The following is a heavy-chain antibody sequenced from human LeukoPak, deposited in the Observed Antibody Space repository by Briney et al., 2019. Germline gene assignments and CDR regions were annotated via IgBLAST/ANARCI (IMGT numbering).Heavy chain of an antibody. CDR1: GYTFTSYY. J-gene: IGHJ4*02. CDR3: ARTTNYYDSSGYYEN. CDR2: INPSGGST. Sequence: ASVKVSCKASGYTFTSYYMHWVRQAPGQGLEWMGIINPSGGSTSYAQKFQGRVAMTRDTSTCTVYMELSSLRSEDTAVYYCARTTNYYDSSGYYENWGQGTLVTVSS. D-gene: IGHD3-22*01. V-gene: IGHV1-46*01.